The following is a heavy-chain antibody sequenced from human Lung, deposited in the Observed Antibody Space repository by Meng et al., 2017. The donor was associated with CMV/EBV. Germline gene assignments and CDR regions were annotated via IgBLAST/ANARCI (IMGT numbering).Heavy chain of an antibody. CDR2: IRSKANSYAT. J-gene: IGHJ3*02. V-gene: IGHV3-73*01. CDR3: TRPFYCSSTSCYKFRAFDI. Sequence: GGSXRLXCAASGFTFSGSAMHWVRQASGKGLEWVGRIRSKANSYATAYAASVKGRFTISRDDSKNTAYLQMNSLKTEDTAVYYCTRPFYCSSTSCYKFRAFDIXGQGXMVTVSS. D-gene: IGHD2-2*02. CDR1: GFTFSGSA.